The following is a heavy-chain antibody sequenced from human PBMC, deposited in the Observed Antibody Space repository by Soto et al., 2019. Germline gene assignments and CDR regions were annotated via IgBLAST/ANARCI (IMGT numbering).Heavy chain of an antibody. J-gene: IGHJ5*02. Sequence: PGGSLRLSCAASGFTFSDYTMNWVRQAPGKGLEWVSSISSISSHIFYADSVKGRFTISRDNAKNSLYLQMNSLRAEDTAVYYCARARGGPFDPWGQGTLVTVSS. V-gene: IGHV3-21*01. CDR3: ARARGGPFDP. CDR2: ISSISSHI. CDR1: GFTFSDYT. D-gene: IGHD2-15*01.